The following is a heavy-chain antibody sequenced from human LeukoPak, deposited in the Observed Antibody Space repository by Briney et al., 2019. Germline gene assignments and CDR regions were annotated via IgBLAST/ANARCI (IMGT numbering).Heavy chain of an antibody. D-gene: IGHD3-10*01. Sequence: PGGSLRLSCAASGFTFSSYSMNWVRQAPGKGLEWVSYISSSSSTIYYADSEKGRFTISRDNAKNSLYLQMNSLRAEDTAVYYCATELLWFGELFRDFDYWGQGTLVTVSS. J-gene: IGHJ4*02. CDR2: ISSSSSTI. V-gene: IGHV3-48*01. CDR1: GFTFSSYS. CDR3: ATELLWFGELFRDFDY.